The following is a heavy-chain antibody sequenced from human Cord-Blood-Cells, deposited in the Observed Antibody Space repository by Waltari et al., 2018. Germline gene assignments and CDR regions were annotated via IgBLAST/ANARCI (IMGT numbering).Heavy chain of an antibody. CDR3: ARGSDKGSAAYYYYYYYMDV. CDR1: GGSISSSSYY. CDR2: IYYSGNT. J-gene: IGHJ6*03. V-gene: IGHV4-39*01. Sequence: QLQLQESGPGLVKPSETLSLTCTVSGGSISSSSYYWGWIRQPPGKGLEWIGSIYYSGNTYYNPSLKSRVTISVDTSKNQFSLKLSSVTAADTAVYYCARGSDKGSAAYYYYYYYMDVWGKGTTVTVSS. D-gene: IGHD3-10*01.